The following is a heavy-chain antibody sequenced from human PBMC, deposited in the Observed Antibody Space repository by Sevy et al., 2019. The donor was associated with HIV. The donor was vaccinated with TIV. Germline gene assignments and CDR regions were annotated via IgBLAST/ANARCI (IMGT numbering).Heavy chain of an antibody. V-gene: IGHV3-30*02. J-gene: IGHJ6*02. CDR2: IRNGGSTK. CDR3: VKGPHPAVTTSYALDV. D-gene: IGHD4-17*01. CDR1: GVIFKSYG. Sequence: GGSLRLSCAASGVIFKSYGMHWVRQAPGKGLEWVTFIRNGGSTKYYADSVRGRFTASRDNSKNTLYLQMNSLRPEDTAVYYCVKGPHPAVTTSYALDVWGQGTTVTVSS.